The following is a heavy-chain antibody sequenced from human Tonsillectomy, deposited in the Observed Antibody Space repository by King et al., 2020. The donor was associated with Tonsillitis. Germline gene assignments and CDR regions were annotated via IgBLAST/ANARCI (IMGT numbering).Heavy chain of an antibody. Sequence: AQLVQSGAEVKKPGASVKVSCKASGYYFTNYHMHWVRQAPGHGLEWMGIINPSGGRTSYAQKFQGRVTMTRDTSTSTVYMELSSLRSEDTAVYYCSRVAPGIGVSGTLDCWGQGTLVTVSS. CDR2: INPSGGRT. J-gene: IGHJ4*02. CDR1: GYYFTNYH. D-gene: IGHD6-19*01. V-gene: IGHV1-46*03. CDR3: SRVAPGIGVSGTLDC.